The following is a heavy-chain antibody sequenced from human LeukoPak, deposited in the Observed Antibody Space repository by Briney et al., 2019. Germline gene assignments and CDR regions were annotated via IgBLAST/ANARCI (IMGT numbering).Heavy chain of an antibody. V-gene: IGHV4-38-2*02. CDR3: ARALGAFDI. Sequence: SETLSLTCTVSGYSISSGYYWGWIRQPPGKGLEWIGSIYRSGSTYYNPSLKSRVTISIDTSKNQFSLKTRSVTAADTAVYYCARALGAFDIWGQGTMVTVSS. CDR2: IYRSGST. J-gene: IGHJ3*02. CDR1: GYSISSGYY.